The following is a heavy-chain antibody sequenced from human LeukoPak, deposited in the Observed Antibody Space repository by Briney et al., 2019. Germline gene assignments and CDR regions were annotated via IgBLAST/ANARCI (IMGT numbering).Heavy chain of an antibody. J-gene: IGHJ3*02. V-gene: IGHV3-33*01. CDR1: GFTFSSYG. CDR3: ARGGTMIVVDAFDI. CDR2: IWYDGSNK. Sequence: GGSLRLSCAASGFTFSSYGMHWVRQAPGKGLEWVAVIWYDGSNKYYADSVKGRFTISRDNSKNTLYLQVNSLRAEDTAVYYCARGGTMIVVDAFDIWGQGTMVTVSS. D-gene: IGHD3-22*01.